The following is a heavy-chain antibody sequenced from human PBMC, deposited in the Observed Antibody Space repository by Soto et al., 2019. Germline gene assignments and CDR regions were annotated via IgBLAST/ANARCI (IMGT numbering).Heavy chain of an antibody. J-gene: IGHJ5*02. D-gene: IGHD2-15*01. Sequence: PGGSLRLSGAASGVSFNSYDIHWVRQAPGKGPEWVAIISYDGSNTYYSDSVRGRFTISRDNSKDTLYLQMHSLRSEDTAIYYFARISRYCSGGDCHAWGQGTQVTVSS. CDR2: ISYDGSNT. CDR1: GVSFNSYD. V-gene: IGHV3-30*03. CDR3: ARISRYCSGGDCHA.